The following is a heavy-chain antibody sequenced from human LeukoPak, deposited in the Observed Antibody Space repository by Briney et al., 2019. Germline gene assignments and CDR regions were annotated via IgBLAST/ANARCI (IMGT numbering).Heavy chain of an antibody. D-gene: IGHD2-15*01. J-gene: IGHJ4*02. Sequence: GGSLRLSCAASGFTLSSFLMHWVRQAPGKGLVWISRINSDGSSTRYADSVKDRFTISRDNAKNTLYLQMNSLTAEDTAVYYCARGSGRPYWGQGILVTVSS. CDR1: GFTLSSFL. CDR3: ARGSGRPY. CDR2: INSDGSST. V-gene: IGHV3-74*01.